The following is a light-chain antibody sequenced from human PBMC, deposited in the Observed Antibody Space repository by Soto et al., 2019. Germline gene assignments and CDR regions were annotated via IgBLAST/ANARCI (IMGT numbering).Light chain of an antibody. CDR3: QQSYSTLVYT. J-gene: IGKJ2*01. CDR2: AAS. V-gene: IGKV1-39*01. Sequence: IQMTPSPSSLSASVVDRVTITCRASQRISSYLNGYQQKPGKAPKLLIYAASSLQSGVPSTLSGSLSGTDFTLTISCLHPDDFATYYCQQSYSTLVYTFDQGTKVDIK. CDR1: QRISSY.